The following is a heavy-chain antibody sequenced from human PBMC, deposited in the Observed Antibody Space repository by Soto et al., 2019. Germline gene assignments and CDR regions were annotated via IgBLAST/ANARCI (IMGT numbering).Heavy chain of an antibody. CDR3: ARGAAPGLRFSDY. Sequence: GGSLRLSCAASGFTVSSNYMSWVRQAPGKGLEWVSVIYSGGSTYYADSVKGRFTISRHNSKNTLYLQMNSLRAEDTAVYYCARGAAPGLRFSDYWGQGTLVTVSS. D-gene: IGHD3-3*01. J-gene: IGHJ4*02. V-gene: IGHV3-53*04. CDR2: IYSGGST. CDR1: GFTVSSNY.